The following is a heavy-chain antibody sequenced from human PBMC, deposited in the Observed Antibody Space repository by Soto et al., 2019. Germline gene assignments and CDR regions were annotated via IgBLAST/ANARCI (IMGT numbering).Heavy chain of an antibody. J-gene: IGHJ4*02. V-gene: IGHV1-24*01. CDR3: AADRKIVGTIGAFDF. CDR2: SAPEQGEP. CDR1: EKTPTELT. Sequence: GASVKVFCKVPEKTPTELTIYRLRQGPGKGLEWMGHSAPEQGEPVYPQKFQGRVSMTEDPSTDTAYMDLTSLRFEDTAVYFCAADRKIVGTIGAFDFWGQGTLVTVSS. D-gene: IGHD1-26*01.